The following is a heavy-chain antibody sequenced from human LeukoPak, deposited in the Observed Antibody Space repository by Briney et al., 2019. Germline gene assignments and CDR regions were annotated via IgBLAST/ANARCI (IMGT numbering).Heavy chain of an antibody. CDR1: GYTFINYY. CDR2: INPGGGST. D-gene: IGHD5-18*01. J-gene: IGHJ3*02. V-gene: IGHV1-46*01. Sequence: GASVKVSCKASGYTFINYYIHWVRQAPGQGLEWMGLINPGGGSTTYSQKFQGRVTITRDTSASTAYMELSSLRSEDTAVYYCARGQEDTAPGDALDIWGQGTMVTVSS. CDR3: ARGQEDTAPGDALDI.